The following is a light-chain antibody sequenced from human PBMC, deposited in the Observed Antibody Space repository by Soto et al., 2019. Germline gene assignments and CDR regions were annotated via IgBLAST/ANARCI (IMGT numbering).Light chain of an antibody. CDR2: EGT. V-gene: IGLV2-23*01. Sequence: QSALTQPASVSGSPGQSITISCTGTSSDVGTYNLVSWYQQHPGKAPKLMVYEGTKRPSGVSNRFSGSKSGNTASLTISGLRAEDEADYYCCSYVGSSTYVFGTGTKVTVL. CDR3: CSYVGSSTYV. CDR1: SSDVGTYNL. J-gene: IGLJ1*01.